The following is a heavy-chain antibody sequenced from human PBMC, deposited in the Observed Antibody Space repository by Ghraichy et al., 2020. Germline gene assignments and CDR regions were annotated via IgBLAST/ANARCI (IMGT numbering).Heavy chain of an antibody. CDR1: GFTFSSYS. V-gene: IGHV3-21*01. J-gene: IGHJ6*03. D-gene: IGHD3-3*01. Sequence: GGSLRLSCAASGFTFSSYSMNWVRQAPGKGLEWVSSISSSSSYIYYADSVKGRFTISRDNAKNSLYLQMNSLRAEDTAVYYCARVACITIFGVVTPYYMDVWGKGTTVTVSS. CDR3: ARVACITIFGVVTPYYMDV. CDR2: ISSSSSYI.